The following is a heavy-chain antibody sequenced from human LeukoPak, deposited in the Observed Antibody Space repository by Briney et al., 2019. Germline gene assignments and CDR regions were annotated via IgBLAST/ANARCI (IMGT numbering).Heavy chain of an antibody. Sequence: GGSLRLSCAASGFTFSSYAMHWVRQAPGKGLEWVAVISYDGSNKYYADSVKGRFTISRDNSKNTLYLQMNSLRAEDTAVYYCATVNPRRYCSGGSCYFFDYWGQGTLVTVSS. J-gene: IGHJ4*02. D-gene: IGHD2-15*01. CDR3: ATVNPRRYCSGGSCYFFDY. V-gene: IGHV3-30*04. CDR1: GFTFSSYA. CDR2: ISYDGSNK.